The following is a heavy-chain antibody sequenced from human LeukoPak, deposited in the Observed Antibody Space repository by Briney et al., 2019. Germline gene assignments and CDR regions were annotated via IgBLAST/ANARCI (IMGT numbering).Heavy chain of an antibody. Sequence: GGSLRLSCAASGFTFSSYGMHWVRQAPGKGLEWVAFIRYDGSNKYYADSVKGRFTISRDNSKNTLYLQMNSLRAEDTAVYYCAKVEVAGNRIRDYWGQGTLVTVSS. CDR3: AKVEVAGNRIRDY. CDR1: GFTFSSYG. D-gene: IGHD6-19*01. CDR2: IRYDGSNK. V-gene: IGHV3-30*02. J-gene: IGHJ4*02.